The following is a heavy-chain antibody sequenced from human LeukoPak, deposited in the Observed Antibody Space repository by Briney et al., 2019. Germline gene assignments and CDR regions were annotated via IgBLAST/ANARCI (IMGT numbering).Heavy chain of an antibody. V-gene: IGHV4-59*01. Sequence: PSETLSLTCTVSGASITYYYWSWIRQPPGKGLEWIGYIYHTGTTNYNPSLRSRVTIGVDTARKQFSLRLTSVTSSDTAVYYCASSHMLQYCSRTNCGREFDSWDQGTLVTVSS. CDR2: IYHTGTT. CDR3: ASSHMLQYCSRTNCGREFDS. J-gene: IGHJ4*02. CDR1: GASITYYY. D-gene: IGHD1-1*01.